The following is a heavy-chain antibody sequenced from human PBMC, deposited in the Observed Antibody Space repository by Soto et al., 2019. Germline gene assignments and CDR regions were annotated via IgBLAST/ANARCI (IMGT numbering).Heavy chain of an antibody. CDR3: ARDARYSSGWYFDY. D-gene: IGHD6-19*01. J-gene: IGHJ4*02. CDR2: IKQDGSEK. V-gene: IGHV3-7*01. Sequence: GGSLRLSCAASGFTFSSYWMSWVRQAPGKGLEWVANIKQDGSEKYYVDSVKGRFTISRDNAKNSLYLQMNSLRAGDTAVYYCARDARYSSGWYFDYWGQGTLVTVSS. CDR1: GFTFSSYW.